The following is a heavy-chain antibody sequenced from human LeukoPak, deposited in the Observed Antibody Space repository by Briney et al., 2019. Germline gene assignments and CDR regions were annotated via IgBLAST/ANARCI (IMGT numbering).Heavy chain of an antibody. CDR1: GGSISSGDYY. CDR2: IYYSGST. D-gene: IGHD6-13*01. J-gene: IGHJ5*02. CDR3: ASKYSSSWYGLFDP. Sequence: PSETLSLTCTVSGGSISSGDYYWSWIRQPPAKGLEWIGYIYYSGSTYYNPSLKSRVTISVDTSKNQFSLKLSSVTAADTAVYYCASKYSSSWYGLFDPWGQGTLVTVSS. V-gene: IGHV4-30-4*01.